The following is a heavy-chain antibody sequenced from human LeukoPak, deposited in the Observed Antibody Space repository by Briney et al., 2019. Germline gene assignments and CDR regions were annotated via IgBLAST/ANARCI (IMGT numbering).Heavy chain of an antibody. J-gene: IGHJ4*02. V-gene: IGHV4-59*01. CDR3: ARGKSGDILTGNDY. CDR1: GGSISSYY. CDR2: IYYSGST. Sequence: SETLSLTCTVSGGSISSYYWSWIRQPPGKGLEWIGYIYYSGSTNYNPSLKSRVTISVDTSKNQFSLKLSSVTATDTAVYYCARGKSGDILTGNDYWGQGTLVTVSS. D-gene: IGHD3-9*01.